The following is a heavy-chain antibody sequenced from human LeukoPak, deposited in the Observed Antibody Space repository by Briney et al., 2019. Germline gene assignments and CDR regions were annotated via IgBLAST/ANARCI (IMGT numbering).Heavy chain of an antibody. CDR3: AKATDYYYHYGMDV. J-gene: IGHJ6*02. CDR1: GFTFSSYA. Sequence: GGPLRLSCAASGFTFSSYAMSWVRQAPGKGLEWVSAISGSGGSTYYADSVKGRFTISRDNSKNTLYLQMNSLRAEDTAVYYCAKATDYYYHYGMDVWGQGTTVTVSS. V-gene: IGHV3-23*01. CDR2: ISGSGGST.